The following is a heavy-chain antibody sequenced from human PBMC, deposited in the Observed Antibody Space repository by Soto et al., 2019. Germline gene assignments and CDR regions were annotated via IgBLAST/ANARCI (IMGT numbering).Heavy chain of an antibody. CDR3: ARHLGCSGGSCYSTFDY. J-gene: IGHJ4*02. V-gene: IGHV4-59*08. D-gene: IGHD2-15*01. CDR1: GGSISSYY. Sequence: QVQLQESGPGLVKPSETLSLTCTVSGGSISSYYWSWIRQPPGKGLAWIGYIYYSGSTNYTHSLKSRVTISVDTSKNQCSLKLSSVTAADTAVYYCARHLGCSGGSCYSTFDYWGQGTLVTVSS. CDR2: IYYSGST.